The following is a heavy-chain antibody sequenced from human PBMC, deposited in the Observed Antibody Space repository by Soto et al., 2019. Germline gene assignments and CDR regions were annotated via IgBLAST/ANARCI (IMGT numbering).Heavy chain of an antibody. D-gene: IGHD3-10*01. Sequence: SETLSLTCAVSGGSISSSNWWSWVRQPPGKGLEWIGEIYRSGSTNYNPSLKSRVTISVDKSKNQFSLKLSSVTAADTAVYYCARDYGSGSYHEGWFDPWGQGNMVTV. V-gene: IGHV4-4*02. CDR3: ARDYGSGSYHEGWFDP. CDR1: GGSISSSNW. CDR2: IYRSGST. J-gene: IGHJ5*02.